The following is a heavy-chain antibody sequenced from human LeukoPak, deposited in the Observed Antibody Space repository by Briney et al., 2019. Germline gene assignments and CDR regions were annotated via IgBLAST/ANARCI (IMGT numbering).Heavy chain of an antibody. V-gene: IGHV4-34*01. CDR1: SGSFSGYY. J-gene: IGHJ4*02. CDR2: INHSGNS. CDR3: ARGYCSGGSCYSDY. Sequence: SETLSLTCAVYSGSFSGYYWSWIRQPPGKGLEWIGEINHSGNSNYNPSLKSRVTISVDTSKNQFSLKLSSVTAADTAVYYCARGYCSGGSCYSDYWGQGTLVTVSS. D-gene: IGHD2-15*01.